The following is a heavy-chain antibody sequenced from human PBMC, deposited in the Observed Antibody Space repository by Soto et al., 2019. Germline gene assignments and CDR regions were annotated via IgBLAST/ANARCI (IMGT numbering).Heavy chain of an antibody. CDR3: ARSPGTNGVHDWINWFDP. CDR1: GFTFSSYS. J-gene: IGHJ5*02. Sequence: GGSLRLSCAASGFTFSSYSMNWVRQAPGKGLEWVSSISSSSSYIYYADSVKGRFTISRDNAKNSLYLQMNSLRAEDTAVYYCARSPGTNGVHDWINWFDPWGQGTLVTVSS. D-gene: IGHD2-8*01. CDR2: ISSSSSYI. V-gene: IGHV3-21*01.